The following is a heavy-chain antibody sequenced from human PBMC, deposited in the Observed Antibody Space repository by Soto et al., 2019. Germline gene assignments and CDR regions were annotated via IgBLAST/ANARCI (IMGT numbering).Heavy chain of an antibody. CDR1: GGSISSSNS. CDR3: ASSEFH. D-gene: IGHD3-10*01. Sequence: SETLSLTCAVSGGSISSSNSWCWIRQPPGKGLEWMGRIYHSGSTYYNPSLKSRVTISVDTSKNQFSLKLSSVTAADTAVYYCASSEFHWGQGTLVTVSS. V-gene: IGHV4-39*01. J-gene: IGHJ4*02. CDR2: IYHSGST.